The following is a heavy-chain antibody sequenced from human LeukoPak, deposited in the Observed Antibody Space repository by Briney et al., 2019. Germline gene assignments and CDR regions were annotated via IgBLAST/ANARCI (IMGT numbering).Heavy chain of an antibody. V-gene: IGHV3-74*01. CDR3: ARAGPPAFDP. Sequence: PGGSLRLSCAASGFTLSSYWMHWVRQAPGKGLVWVSRINSDGSRTNYADSVKGRFTISRDNAKNSLYLQMNSLRAEDTAVYYCARAGPPAFDPWGQGTLVTVSS. CDR1: GFTLSSYW. J-gene: IGHJ5*02. CDR2: INSDGSRT.